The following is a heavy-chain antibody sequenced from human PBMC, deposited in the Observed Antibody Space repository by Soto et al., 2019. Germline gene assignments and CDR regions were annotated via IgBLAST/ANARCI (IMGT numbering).Heavy chain of an antibody. CDR2: ISYDGSNK. CDR1: GVTVSSYA. V-gene: IGHV3-30-3*01. D-gene: IGHD2-2*01. J-gene: IGHJ6*02. CDR3: ARDLTVVVPAAIDYYYGMDV. Sequence: GSLRRSCAASGVTVSSYAMHWVRQAPGKGLEWVAVISYDGSNKYYADSVKGRFTISRDNSKNTLYLQMNSLRAEDTAVYYCARDLTVVVPAAIDYYYGMDVWGQGTTVTVSS.